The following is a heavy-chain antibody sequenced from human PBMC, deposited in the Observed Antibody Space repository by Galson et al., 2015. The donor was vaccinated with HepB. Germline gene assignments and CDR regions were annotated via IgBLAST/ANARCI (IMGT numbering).Heavy chain of an antibody. Sequence: SLRLSCAASGFTFSDYYMSWIRQAPGKGLEWLSYISSSTIYTNYADSVKGRFPISRDNVKNSMYLQMNSLRAEDTAVYYCARVADSDYGDHAHFDSWGLGTLVTVSS. D-gene: IGHD4-17*01. CDR3: ARVADSDYGDHAHFDS. V-gene: IGHV3-11*06. CDR1: GFTFSDYY. CDR2: ISSSTIYT. J-gene: IGHJ4*02.